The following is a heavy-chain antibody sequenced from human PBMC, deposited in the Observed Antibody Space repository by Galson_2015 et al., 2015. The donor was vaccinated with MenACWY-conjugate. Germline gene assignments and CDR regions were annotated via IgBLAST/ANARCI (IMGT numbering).Heavy chain of an antibody. CDR1: GFTFSSHW. J-gene: IGHJ5*02. CDR3: ARDTTYKDGGVYYDAFDP. Sequence: SLRLSCAASGFTFSSHWMTWVRQTPGKGLEWVANINQDGTKRNNGDSVRGRFTVSRDNAKDSVYLQMDNLRVDDTAVYYCARDTTYKDGGVYYDAFDPCGPGTLVTVSS. CDR2: INQDGTKR. D-gene: IGHD3-16*01. V-gene: IGHV3-7*03.